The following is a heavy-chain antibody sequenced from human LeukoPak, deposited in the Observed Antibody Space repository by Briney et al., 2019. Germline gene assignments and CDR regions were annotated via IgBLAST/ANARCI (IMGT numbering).Heavy chain of an antibody. D-gene: IGHD2-2*01. Sequence: VASVKVSCKASGGTFSSYAISWVRQAPGQGLEWMGWMNPNSGNTGYAQKFQGRVTMTRNTSISTAYMELSSLRSEDTAVYYCARDNIVVVPAAPYYYYYGMDVWGQGTTVTVSS. J-gene: IGHJ6*02. CDR2: MNPNSGNT. V-gene: IGHV1-8*02. CDR3: ARDNIVVVPAAPYYYYYGMDV. CDR1: GGTFSSYA.